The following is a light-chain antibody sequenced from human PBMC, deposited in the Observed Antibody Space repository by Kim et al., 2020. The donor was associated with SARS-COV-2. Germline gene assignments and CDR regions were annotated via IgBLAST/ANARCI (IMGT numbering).Light chain of an antibody. J-gene: IGLJ3*02. CDR3: QSYDSSNWV. Sequence: GKTVNISCTRSRGSIASNYVQWYQQRPGSAPTTVIYEDNQRPSGVPDRFSGSIDSSSNSASLTSSGLKTEDEADYYCQSYDSSNWVFGGGTQLTVL. CDR1: RGSIASNY. V-gene: IGLV6-57*03. CDR2: EDN.